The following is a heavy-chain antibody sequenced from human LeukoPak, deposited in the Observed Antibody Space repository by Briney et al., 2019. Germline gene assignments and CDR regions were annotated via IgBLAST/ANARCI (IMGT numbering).Heavy chain of an antibody. CDR3: ASAGHYGDYYYYYMDV. CDR1: GFTFSNYG. Sequence: PGRSLRLSCAASGFTFSNYGMHWVRQAPGKGLVWVSYISSSGSTIYYADSVKGRFTISRDNAKNSLYLQMNSLRAEDTAVYYCASAGHYGDYYYYYMDVWGKGTTVTVSS. V-gene: IGHV3-48*04. J-gene: IGHJ6*03. D-gene: IGHD4-17*01. CDR2: ISSSGSTI.